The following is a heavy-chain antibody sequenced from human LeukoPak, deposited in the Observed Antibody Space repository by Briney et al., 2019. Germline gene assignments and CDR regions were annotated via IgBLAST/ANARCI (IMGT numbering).Heavy chain of an antibody. CDR3: AKDLGFYYGSPGYFDD. CDR2: ISYDGSNK. CDR1: GFTFSSYA. V-gene: IGHV3-30-3*01. J-gene: IGHJ4*02. Sequence: GSLRLSCAASGFTFSSYAMHWVRQAPGKGLGWVAVISYDGSNKYYADSVKGRFTISRDNSKNTLHLQMNSLRAGDTAVYYCAKDLGFYYGSPGYFDDWGQGTLVTVSS. D-gene: IGHD3-10*01.